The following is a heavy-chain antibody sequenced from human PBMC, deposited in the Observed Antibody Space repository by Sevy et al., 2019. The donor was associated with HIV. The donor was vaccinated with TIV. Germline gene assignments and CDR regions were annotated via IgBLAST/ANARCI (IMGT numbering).Heavy chain of an antibody. Sequence: ASVKVSYKASGYTFTSYDINWVRQATGQGLEWMGWMNPNSGNTGYAQTFQGRVTMTRNTSISTAYMELSSLRSEDTAVYYCARGGGGRTYSSSSSAFDIWGQGTMVTVSS. J-gene: IGHJ3*02. CDR2: MNPNSGNT. D-gene: IGHD6-6*01. CDR1: GYTFTSYD. V-gene: IGHV1-8*01. CDR3: ARGGGGRTYSSSSSAFDI.